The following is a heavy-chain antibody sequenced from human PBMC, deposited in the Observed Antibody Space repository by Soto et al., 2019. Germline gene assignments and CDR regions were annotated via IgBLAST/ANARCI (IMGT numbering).Heavy chain of an antibody. CDR2: ISWNSGSI. V-gene: IGHV3-9*01. CDR3: AKDLAAAGPFRAFDI. J-gene: IGHJ3*02. CDR1: GFTFDDYA. Sequence: GGSLRLSCAAPGFTFDDYAMHWVRQAPGKGLEWVSGISWNSGSIGYADSVKGRFTISRDNAKNSLYLQMNSLRAEDTALYYCAKDLAAAGPFRAFDIWGQGTMVTVSS. D-gene: IGHD6-13*01.